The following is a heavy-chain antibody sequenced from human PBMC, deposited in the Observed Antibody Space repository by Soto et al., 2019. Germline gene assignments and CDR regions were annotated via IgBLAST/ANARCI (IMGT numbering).Heavy chain of an antibody. D-gene: IGHD1-20*01. Sequence: EVQLLESGGGLVQPGGSLRLSCAASGFTFSSYTMSWVRQAPGKGLEWISAVSGSGGSTYPADSVKGRFTISRDNSKDTLYLHLHYLRAEDTAVYYSAIPPDYNCTGYWGQGTLVTVSS. CDR1: GFTFSSYT. CDR3: AIPPDYNCTGY. V-gene: IGHV3-23*01. J-gene: IGHJ4*02. CDR2: VSGSGGST.